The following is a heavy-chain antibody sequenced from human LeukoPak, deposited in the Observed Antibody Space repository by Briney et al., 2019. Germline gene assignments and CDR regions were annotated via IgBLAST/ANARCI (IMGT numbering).Heavy chain of an antibody. J-gene: IGHJ5*02. V-gene: IGHV3-9*01. D-gene: IGHD1-14*01. CDR2: ISWNSGSI. Sequence: PGGSLRLSCAASGFTFNDYAMHWVRQAPGKGLEWVSGISWNSGSIGYADSVKGRFTISRDNAKNSLYLQMNSLRAEDTAVYYCASLIGPDDPWGQGTLVTVSS. CDR3: ASLIGPDDP. CDR1: GFTFNDYA.